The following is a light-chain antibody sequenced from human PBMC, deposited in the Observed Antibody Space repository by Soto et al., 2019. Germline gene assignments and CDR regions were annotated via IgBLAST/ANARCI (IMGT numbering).Light chain of an antibody. J-gene: IGLJ2*01. CDR1: SSDVGGYNY. V-gene: IGLV2-11*01. CDR3: CSYAGSYNLI. Sequence: QSALTQPRSVSGSPGQSVTISCTGTSSDVGGYNYVSWYQHHPGKAPKLMIYDVTKRPSGVPDRFSGSKSGNTASLTISGLQAEDEDDYYCCSYAGSYNLIFGGGTKLTVL. CDR2: DVT.